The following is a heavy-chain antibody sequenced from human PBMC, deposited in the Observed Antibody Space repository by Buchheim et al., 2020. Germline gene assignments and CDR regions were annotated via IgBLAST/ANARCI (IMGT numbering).Heavy chain of an antibody. CDR1: GFSISRYG. J-gene: IGHJ4*02. CDR2: ISHDGRKK. Sequence: QVQLVESGGGVVQPGRSLRLSCAASGFSISRYGMHWVRQAPGKGLEWVAVISHDGRKKHYGDSVKGRFTISRDNSTNKLHLQMNSLRAEDTAVYYCATYYYDSSGPRDWGQGTL. CDR3: ATYYYDSSGPRD. D-gene: IGHD3-22*01. V-gene: IGHV3-30*03.